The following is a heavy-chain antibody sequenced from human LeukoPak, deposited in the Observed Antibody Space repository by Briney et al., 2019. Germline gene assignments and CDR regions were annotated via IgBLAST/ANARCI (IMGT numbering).Heavy chain of an antibody. Sequence: DSVSXXXXXXDXXXQSPXRGLEWLGRTYFRSKWYYDYAVSVKSRMTINADTSKNQFSLQLNSVTPEDTAVYYCAQDLVYWGQGTLVTVSS. D-gene: IGHD3-16*01. CDR3: AQDLVY. CDR1: DSVSXXXXX. J-gene: IGHJ4*02. V-gene: IGHV6-1*01. CDR2: TYFRSKWYY.